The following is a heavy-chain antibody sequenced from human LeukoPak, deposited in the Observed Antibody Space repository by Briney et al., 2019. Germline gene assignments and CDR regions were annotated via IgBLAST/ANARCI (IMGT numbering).Heavy chain of an antibody. J-gene: IGHJ3*02. D-gene: IGHD2-2*01. V-gene: IGHV1-46*01. CDR1: GYTFTSYY. CDR2: INPNGGST. CDR3: ARGPKENIVVVPAAIGAFDI. Sequence: GASVKVSCKASGYTFTSYYMHWVRQAPGQGLEWMGIINPNGGSTSYAQKFQGRVTMTRDMSTSTVYMELSSLRSEDTAVYYCARGPKENIVVVPAAIGAFDIWGQGTMVTVSS.